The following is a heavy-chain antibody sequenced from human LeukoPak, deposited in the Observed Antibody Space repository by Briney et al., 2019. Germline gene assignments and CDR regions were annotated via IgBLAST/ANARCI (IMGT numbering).Heavy chain of an antibody. J-gene: IGHJ4*02. V-gene: IGHV3-23*01. CDR2: ISGSGGST. CDR3: AKDLPNIVVVPAATLDY. D-gene: IGHD2-2*01. CDR1: GFTISSYA. Sequence: GGSLRLSCAASGFTISSYAMSWVRQTPGKGLEWVSAISGSGGSTYYADSVKGRFTISRDNSKNTLYLQMNSLRAEDTAVYYCAKDLPNIVVVPAATLDYWGQGTLVTVSS.